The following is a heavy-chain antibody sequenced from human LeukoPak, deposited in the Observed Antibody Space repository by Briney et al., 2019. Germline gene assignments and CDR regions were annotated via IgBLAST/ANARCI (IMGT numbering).Heavy chain of an antibody. CDR2: ISGSGGSI. V-gene: IGHV3-23*01. CDR1: GFTFSSYA. CDR3: ARGPCYGVPYYFDY. Sequence: GGSLRLSCAASGFTFSSYAMSWVRQAPGKGLEWVSGISGSGGSIYYADSVKGRFTISRDNSKNTLYLQMNSLRAEDTAVYYCARGPCYGVPYYFDYWGQGTLVTVSS. D-gene: IGHD3-10*01. J-gene: IGHJ4*02.